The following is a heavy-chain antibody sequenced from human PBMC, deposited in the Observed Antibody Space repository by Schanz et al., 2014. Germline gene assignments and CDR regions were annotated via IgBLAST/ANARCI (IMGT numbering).Heavy chain of an antibody. Sequence: QVQLVDSGGDLVKPGGSLRLSCAASGFTFSDYYMSWIRQAPGKGPEWVSYISSGGSDTYYADSVQGRFTISRDNARNSLYLQMNSLRAEDTAVYYCATDHLPGLYYLDYWGQGTRVTVSS. J-gene: IGHJ4*02. D-gene: IGHD3-3*02. CDR2: ISSGGSDT. CDR3: ATDHLPGLYYLDY. V-gene: IGHV3-11*01. CDR1: GFTFSDYY.